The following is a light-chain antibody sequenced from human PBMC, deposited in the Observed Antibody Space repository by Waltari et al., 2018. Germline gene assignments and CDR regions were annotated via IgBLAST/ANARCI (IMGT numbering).Light chain of an antibody. J-gene: IGLJ1*01. V-gene: IGLV2-23*02. CDR3: CSYVGLGIYV. Sequence: QSGLTQPASVSGSPGQSIPIPCTVTSSDVGNYNLFSWYQQYAGKAPKLMVYEVTKRASGVSDRFSGSKSGNTASLTISGLQSEDEADYYCCSYVGLGIYVFGTGTKVTVL. CDR1: SSDVGNYNL. CDR2: EVT.